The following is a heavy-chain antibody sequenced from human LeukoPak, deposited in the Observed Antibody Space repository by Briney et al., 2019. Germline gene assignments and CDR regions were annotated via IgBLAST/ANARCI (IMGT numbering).Heavy chain of an antibody. CDR3: ARAVTMVRGVIINYYYYKDV. CDR2: IRYDGSNK. Sequence: PGGSLRLSCAASGFTFNSFGMHWVRQAPGKGLEGVAFIRYDGSNKYYVDSVKGRFTISRDNSKNTLYLQMNSLRAEDTAVYYCARAVTMVRGVIINYYYYKDVWGKGTTAPSP. V-gene: IGHV3-30*02. J-gene: IGHJ6*03. D-gene: IGHD3-10*01. CDR1: GFTFNSFG.